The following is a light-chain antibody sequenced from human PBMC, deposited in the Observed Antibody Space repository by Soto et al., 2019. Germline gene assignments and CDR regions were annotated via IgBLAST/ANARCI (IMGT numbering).Light chain of an antibody. CDR3: QQYSNWPPIT. Sequence: EIVMTQSPATLSVSPGERATLSCRVSQSVSSNLAWYQQKPGQAPRLLIYGASTRATGIPARFSGSGSGTEFTLTISSLQSEDFAVYYCQQYSNWPPITFGQGTRLEIK. V-gene: IGKV3-15*01. CDR1: QSVSSN. CDR2: GAS. J-gene: IGKJ5*01.